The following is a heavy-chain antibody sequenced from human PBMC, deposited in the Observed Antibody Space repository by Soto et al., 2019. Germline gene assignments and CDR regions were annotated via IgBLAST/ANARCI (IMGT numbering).Heavy chain of an antibody. J-gene: IGHJ6*02. CDR3: ARDTRTGYCSSASCYYYGMDV. D-gene: IGHD2-2*01. Sequence: GGSLRLSCAASGFTFNNFAMNWVRQAPGKGLEWASSISSSENYIYYAGSVRGRFTISRDNAKNSLYLQMNSLRAEDTAVYYCARDTRTGYCSSASCYYYGMDVWGQGTTVTVSS. CDR1: GFTFNNFA. CDR2: ISSSENYI. V-gene: IGHV3-21*03.